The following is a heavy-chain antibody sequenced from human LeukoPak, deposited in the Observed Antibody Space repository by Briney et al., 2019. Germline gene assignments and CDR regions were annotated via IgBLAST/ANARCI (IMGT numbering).Heavy chain of an antibody. CDR3: ARRWRAIDY. D-gene: IGHD2-15*01. Sequence: SETLSLTCTVSGGSISSSSYYWGWLRQPPGKGLEWIGSIYYSGSTYYNPSLKSRVTISVDTSKNQFSPKLSSVTAADTAVYYCARRWRAIDYWGQGTLVTVSS. J-gene: IGHJ4*02. CDR2: IYYSGST. V-gene: IGHV4-39*01. CDR1: GGSISSSSYY.